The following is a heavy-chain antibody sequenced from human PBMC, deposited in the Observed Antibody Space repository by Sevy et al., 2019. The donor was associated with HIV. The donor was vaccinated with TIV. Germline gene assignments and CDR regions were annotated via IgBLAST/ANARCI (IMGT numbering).Heavy chain of an antibody. CDR3: ARAPTDFWTGGMDV. CDR1: GYAFTGYY. CDR2: INPISGGT. J-gene: IGHJ6*02. V-gene: IGHV1-2*06. Sequence: ASVKVSCKAFGYAFTGYYIHWVRQAPGQGLEWMGRINPISGGTDDSHKFQGRVTMTRDTSNSTAYMDVTSLRSDDTAVYYCARAPTDFWTGGMDVWGQGTVVTVSS. D-gene: IGHD3-3*01.